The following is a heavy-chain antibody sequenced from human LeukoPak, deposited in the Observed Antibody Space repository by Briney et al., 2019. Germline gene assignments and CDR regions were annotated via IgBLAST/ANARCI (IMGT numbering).Heavy chain of an antibody. Sequence: GGSPRLSCAASGFTFSSYAMHWVRQAPGKGLEWVAFIRYDGSNKYYADSVRGRFTISRDTSKNMVFLQMNSLRVEDTAVYYCARGIDYWGRGTLVTVSS. CDR2: IRYDGSNK. V-gene: IGHV3-30*14. CDR1: GFTFSSYA. J-gene: IGHJ4*02. CDR3: ARGIDY.